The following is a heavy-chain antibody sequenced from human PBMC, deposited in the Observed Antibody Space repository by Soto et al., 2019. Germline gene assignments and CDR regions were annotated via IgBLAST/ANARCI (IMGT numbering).Heavy chain of an antibody. CDR3: ASDKRGGVGPFDY. CDR2: ITPMFGTV. Sequence: GASVKVSCKASGGIFSTNAINWVRQAPGQGLEWMGGITPMFGTVNYAQKFQARVTITVDESTSTVYMELGSLRSEDRAVYYCASDKRGGVGPFDYWGQGTLVTVSS. D-gene: IGHD1-26*01. V-gene: IGHV1-69*13. CDR1: GGIFSTNA. J-gene: IGHJ4*02.